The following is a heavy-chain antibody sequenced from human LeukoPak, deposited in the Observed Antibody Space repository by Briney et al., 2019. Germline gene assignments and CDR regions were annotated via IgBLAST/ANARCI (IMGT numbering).Heavy chain of an antibody. V-gene: IGHV3-20*04. CDR1: GFTFDDYG. J-gene: IGHJ6*03. Sequence: GGSLRLPCAASGFTFDDYGMSWVRQAPGKGLEWVSGINWNGGSTGYADSVKGRFTISRDNAKNSLYLQMNSLRAEDTALYYCAREGSGSDYYYYYMDVWGKGTTVTVSS. D-gene: IGHD6-19*01. CDR3: AREGSGSDYYYYYMDV. CDR2: INWNGGST.